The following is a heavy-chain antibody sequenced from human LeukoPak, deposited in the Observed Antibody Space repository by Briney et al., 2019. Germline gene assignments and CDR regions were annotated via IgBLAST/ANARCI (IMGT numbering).Heavy chain of an antibody. CDR3: ARVGSGSAFDI. J-gene: IGHJ3*02. Sequence: PGRSLRLSCAASGFTFSKYGMHWVRQAPGKGLEWVALIRYDGSKKDYADSVKGRFTISRDNSKNTLHLQMNSLRAEDTAVYYCARVGSGSAFDISGQGTMVTVSS. D-gene: IGHD3-10*01. CDR1: GFTFSKYG. V-gene: IGHV3-33*01. CDR2: IRYDGSKK.